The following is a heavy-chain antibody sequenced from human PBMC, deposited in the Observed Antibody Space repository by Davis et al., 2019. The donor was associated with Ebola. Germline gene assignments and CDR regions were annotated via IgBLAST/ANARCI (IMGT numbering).Heavy chain of an antibody. CDR2: IRSKANSYAT. J-gene: IGHJ4*02. Sequence: GESLKISCAASGFTFSSYAMSWVRQASGKGLEWVGRIRSKANSYATAYAASVKGRFTISRDDSKNTAYLQMNSLKTEDTAVYYCTCTWSSFDYWGQGTLATVSS. D-gene: IGHD3-10*01. CDR3: TCTWSSFDY. V-gene: IGHV3-73*01. CDR1: GFTFSSYA.